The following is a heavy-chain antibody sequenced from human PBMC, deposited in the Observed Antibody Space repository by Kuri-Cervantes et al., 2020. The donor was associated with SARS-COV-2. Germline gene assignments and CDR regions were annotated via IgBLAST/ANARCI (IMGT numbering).Heavy chain of an antibody. V-gene: IGHV3-9*01. CDR3: AKERCPQDAYDI. CDR2: ISWNSGSI. CDR1: GFTFDDYA. D-gene: IGHD4/OR15-4a*01. J-gene: IGHJ3*02. Sequence: SLKISCAASGFTFDDYAMHWVRQAPGKGLEWVSLISWNSGSIGYADSVKGRFTISRDNAKNSLYLQMNSLRAEDTAVYYCAKERCPQDAYDIWGQGTMVTVSS.